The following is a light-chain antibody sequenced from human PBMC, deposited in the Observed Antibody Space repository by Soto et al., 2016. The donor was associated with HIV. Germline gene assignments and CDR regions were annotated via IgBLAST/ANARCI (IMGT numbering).Light chain of an antibody. CDR1: QGIRND. Sequence: AIQMTQSPSSLSASVGDRVTITCRASQGIRNDLAWYQQKPGKAPKLLIYAASTLQSGVPSRFSGSGSGTDFTLTISSLQPEDFATYYCLQDYNYLTFGGGPRWRSN. V-gene: IGKV1-6*01. J-gene: IGKJ4*01. CDR2: AAS. CDR3: LQDYNYLT.